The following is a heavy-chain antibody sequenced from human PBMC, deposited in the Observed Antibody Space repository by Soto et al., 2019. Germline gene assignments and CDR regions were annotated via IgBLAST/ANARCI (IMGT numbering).Heavy chain of an antibody. CDR1: GFSFSTYS. CDR3: ASEYAYSFDY. Sequence: EVQLVESGGGLGQPGGSLRLSCGASGFSFSTYSMNWVRQAPGKGLEWLSHVSSSGSTIYYADSVRGRFTISRDNAKNSLYLQLSGLRDEYTAVYYCASEYAYSFDYWGQGALVTVSS. J-gene: IGHJ4*02. CDR2: VSSSGSTI. V-gene: IGHV3-48*02.